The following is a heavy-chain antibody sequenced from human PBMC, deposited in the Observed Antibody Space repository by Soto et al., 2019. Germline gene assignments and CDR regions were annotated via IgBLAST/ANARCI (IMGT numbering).Heavy chain of an antibody. V-gene: IGHV1-69*13. CDR2: IIPIFGTA. J-gene: IGHJ4*02. CDR1: GGTFSSYA. CDR3: ARKKSSGYYFDY. D-gene: IGHD3-22*01. Sequence: ASVKVSCKASGGTFSSYAIGWVRQAPGQGLEWMGGIIPIFGTANYAQKFQGRVTITADESTSTAYMELSSLRSEDTAVYYCARKKSSGYYFDYWGQGTLVTVSS.